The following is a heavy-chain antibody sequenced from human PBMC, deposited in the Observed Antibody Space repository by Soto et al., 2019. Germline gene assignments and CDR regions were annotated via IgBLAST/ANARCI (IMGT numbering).Heavy chain of an antibody. CDR2: ISGSGGST. J-gene: IGHJ5*02. V-gene: IGHV3-23*01. Sequence: EVQLFESGGGLVQPGGSLRLSCAASGFTFSSHTMSWVRQAPGKGLEWVSAISGSGGSTYYADSVKGRFTISRDNPKNTLYLQMNSLRAEDTAVYYCARGRLAALFDPWGQGTLVTVSS. CDR1: GFTFSSHT. CDR3: ARGRLAALFDP.